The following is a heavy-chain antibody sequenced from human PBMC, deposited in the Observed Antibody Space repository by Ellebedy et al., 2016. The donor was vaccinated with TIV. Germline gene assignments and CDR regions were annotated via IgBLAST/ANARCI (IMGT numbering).Heavy chain of an antibody. Sequence: ASVKVSCKASASTFTAYYIHWVRQPPGQGLEWMGWLDPKTGATNYAQKFRGRVTMTRDMSTSTAYLDLSGLRSDDTASYYCVSFIFGEVIDFWGQGTLVTVSS. CDR2: LDPKTGAT. CDR3: VSFIFGEVIDF. V-gene: IGHV1-2*02. J-gene: IGHJ4*02. CDR1: ASTFTAYY. D-gene: IGHD3-16*02.